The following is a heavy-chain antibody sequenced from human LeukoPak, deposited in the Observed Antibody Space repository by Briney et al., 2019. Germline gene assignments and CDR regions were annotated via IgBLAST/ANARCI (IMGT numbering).Heavy chain of an antibody. V-gene: IGHV6-1*01. CDR1: GDSVSSYSVT. CDR3: ARGYWAHGMNV. Sequence: SQTLSLTCAISGDSVSSYSVTWNWIRQSPSRGLEWLGRTYYRSTWYNDYAVSVRGRITVNPDTSKNQFSLHLNSVTPEDTAVYYCARGYWAHGMNVWGPGTTVTVSS. CDR2: TYYRSTWYN. J-gene: IGHJ6*02. D-gene: IGHD6-13*01.